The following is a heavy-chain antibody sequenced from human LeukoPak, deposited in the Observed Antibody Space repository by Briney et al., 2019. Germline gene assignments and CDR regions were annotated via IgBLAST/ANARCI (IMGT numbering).Heavy chain of an antibody. CDR1: GGFISSRGYY. V-gene: IGHV4-31*03. J-gene: IGHJ4*02. CDR3: AREYSSSSGGYFDY. CDR2: IYYSGST. D-gene: IGHD6-6*01. Sequence: SETLSLTHTVPGGFISSRGYYCSWLRQHPGKGLERIGYIYYSGSTYYNPSPKSRVTISVDTSKNQFSLKLSSVTAADTAVYYCAREYSSSSGGYFDYWGQGTLVTVSS.